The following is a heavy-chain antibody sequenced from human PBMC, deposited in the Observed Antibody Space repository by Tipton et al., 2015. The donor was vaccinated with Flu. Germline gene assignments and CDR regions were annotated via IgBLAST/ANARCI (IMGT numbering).Heavy chain of an antibody. Sequence: QVQLVQSGAEVKKPGASVKVSCKASGYTFTSYGISWVRQAPGQGLEWMGWISAYNGNTNYAQKLQGRVTMTTDTSTSTAYMELRSLRSDDTAVYYCARDDPDYYGSGIASGYMDVWGQGTTVTVSS. J-gene: IGHJ6*02. D-gene: IGHD3-10*01. CDR3: ARDDPDYYGSGIASGYMDV. CDR1: GYTFTSYG. V-gene: IGHV1-18*01. CDR2: ISAYNGNT.